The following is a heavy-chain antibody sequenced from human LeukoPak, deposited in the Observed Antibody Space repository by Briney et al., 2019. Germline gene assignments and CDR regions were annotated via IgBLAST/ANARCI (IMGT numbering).Heavy chain of an antibody. V-gene: IGHV3-23*01. D-gene: IGHD3-3*01. CDR2: ISGSGGST. CDR1: GFTFSSYA. Sequence: GGSLRLSCAASGFTFSSYAMSWVRQAPGKGLEWVSAISGSGGSTYYADSVKGRFTISRDNAKNSLYLQMNSLRAEDTAVYYCARRGKLRFLEWLSLPPYYYYYMDVWGKGTTVTVSS. CDR3: ARRGKLRFLEWLSLPPYYYYYMDV. J-gene: IGHJ6*03.